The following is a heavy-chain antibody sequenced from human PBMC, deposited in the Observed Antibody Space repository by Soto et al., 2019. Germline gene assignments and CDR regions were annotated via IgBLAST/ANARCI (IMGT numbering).Heavy chain of an antibody. CDR1: GFTFENYV. CDR2: ISTDGTKT. V-gene: IGHV3-30-3*01. D-gene: IGHD4-17*01. Sequence: LVESGGGVVQPGESLRLSCAASGFTFENYVMHWVRQVPGKGMDWVSLISTDGTKTYYADSVKGRFTISRDNSDDTLYLQMNNLRPDDTALYYCARDPLEDYGIQKVPKNYFDSWGQGTMVTVSS. CDR3: ARDPLEDYGIQKVPKNYFDS. J-gene: IGHJ4*02.